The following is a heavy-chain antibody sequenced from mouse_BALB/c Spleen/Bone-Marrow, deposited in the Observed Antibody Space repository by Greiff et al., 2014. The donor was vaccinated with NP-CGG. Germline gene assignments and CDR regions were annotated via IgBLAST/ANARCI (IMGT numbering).Heavy chain of an antibody. D-gene: IGHD1-1*01. V-gene: IGHV1-4*01. CDR1: GYTFTSYT. J-gene: IGHJ2*01. Sequence: QVQLQQSGAELTRPGASVKMSCKASGYTFTSYTMHWVKQRPGQGLEWIGYINPSSGYTNYNQKFKDKATLTADKSSSTAYMQLSSLTSEDSAVYYCARSGRLLRDPYFDYWCQGTTLTVSS. CDR2: INPSSGYT. CDR3: ARSGRLLRDPYFDY.